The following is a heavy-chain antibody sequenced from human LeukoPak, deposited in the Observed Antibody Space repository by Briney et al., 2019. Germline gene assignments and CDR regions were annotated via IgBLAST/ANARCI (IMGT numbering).Heavy chain of an antibody. J-gene: IGHJ4*02. Sequence: PGGSLRLSCAASGFTFSSYAMHWARQAPGKGLEWVAVISYDGSNKYYADSVKGRFTISRDNSKNTLYLQMNSLRAEDTAVYYCASLDYEDYWGQGTLATVSS. CDR2: ISYDGSNK. V-gene: IGHV3-30-3*01. CDR3: ASLDYEDY. CDR1: GFTFSSYA. D-gene: IGHD4-17*01.